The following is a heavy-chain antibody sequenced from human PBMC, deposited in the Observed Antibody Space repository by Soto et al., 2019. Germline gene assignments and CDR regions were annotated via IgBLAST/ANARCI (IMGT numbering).Heavy chain of an antibody. CDR2: ISGSGGST. V-gene: IGHV3-23*01. Sequence: GGSLRLSCAASGFTFSSYAMSWVRQAPGKGLEWVSAISGSGGSTYYADSVKGRFTISRDNSKNTLYLQMNSLRAEDTVVYYCARFGNYNYYYGMDVWGQGTTVTVSS. J-gene: IGHJ6*02. CDR3: ARFGNYNYYYGMDV. CDR1: GFTFSSYA. D-gene: IGHD3-10*01.